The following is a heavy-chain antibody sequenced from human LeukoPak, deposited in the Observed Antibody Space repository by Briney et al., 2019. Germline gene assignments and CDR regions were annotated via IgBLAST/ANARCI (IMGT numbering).Heavy chain of an antibody. J-gene: IGHJ4*02. CDR3: AKHIAVAGTTLFNFDY. V-gene: IGHV3-23*01. Sequence: GGSLRLSCAASGFTFSSYAMSWVRQAPRKGLEWVSAIGGSGGSTYYADSVKGRFTISRDNSKNTLYLQMNSLRAEDTAVYYCAKHIAVAGTTLFNFDYWGQGTLVTVSS. CDR1: GFTFSSYA. D-gene: IGHD6-19*01. CDR2: IGGSGGST.